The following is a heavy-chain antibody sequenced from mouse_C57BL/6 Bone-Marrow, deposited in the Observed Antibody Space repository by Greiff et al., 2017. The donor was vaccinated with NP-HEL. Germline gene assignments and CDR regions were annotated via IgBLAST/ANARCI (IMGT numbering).Heavy chain of an antibody. V-gene: IGHV10-1*01. CDR1: GFSFNTYA. CDR3: VRQLRLLFAY. CDR2: IRSKSNNYAT. J-gene: IGHJ3*01. D-gene: IGHD3-2*02. Sequence: EVQVVESGGGLVQPKGSLKLSCAASGFSFNTYAMNWVRQAPGKGLEWVARIRSKSNNYATYYADSVKDRFTISRDDSESMLYLQMNNLKTEDTAMYYCVRQLRLLFAYWGQGTLVTVSA.